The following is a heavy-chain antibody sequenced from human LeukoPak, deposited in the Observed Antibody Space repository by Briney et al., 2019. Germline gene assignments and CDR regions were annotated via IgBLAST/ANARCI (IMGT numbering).Heavy chain of an antibody. CDR3: AKGDYCDYCYYFDY. Sequence: GGSLRLSCAAAGFTFSSYAMSWVRQAPGKGLEWISAISGSGGSTYYADSVKGRFTISRDNSKNTLYLQMNSLRAEDTAVYYCAKGDYCDYCYYFDYWGQGTLVTVSS. J-gene: IGHJ4*02. CDR2: ISGSGGST. CDR1: GFTFSSYA. V-gene: IGHV3-23*01. D-gene: IGHD4-17*01.